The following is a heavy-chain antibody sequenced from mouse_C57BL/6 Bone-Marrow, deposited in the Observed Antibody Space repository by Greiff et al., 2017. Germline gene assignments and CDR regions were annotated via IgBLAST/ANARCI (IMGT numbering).Heavy chain of an antibody. V-gene: IGHV2-4*02. CDR2: IWSGGST. J-gene: IGHJ4*01. CDR3: ARGRGAMYY. Sequence: VQRVESGPGLVQPSQSLSITCTVSGFSLTSYGVRWVRQPPGKGLEWLGVIWSGGSTDYNAAFISRLSISKDNSKSQVFFKMNSLQADDTAIYYCARGRGAMYYWGQGTSVTVSS. CDR1: GFSLTSYG.